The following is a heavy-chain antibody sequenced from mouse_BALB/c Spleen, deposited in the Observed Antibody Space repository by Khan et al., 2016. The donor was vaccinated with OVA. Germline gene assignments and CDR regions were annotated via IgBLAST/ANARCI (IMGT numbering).Heavy chain of an antibody. V-gene: IGHV1-20*02. CDR3: ARKNGSDFDY. CDR2: INPHIGET. Sequence: VQLQQSGPELVKPGASVKISCKASGYSFTGYFMNWVMQSHGKSLEWIGRINPHIGETFYNQKFLGKATLTVDESSSTSHMVLRSLASEDSAVYLCARKNGSDFDYWGQGNTVTVSA. CDR1: GYSFTGYF. D-gene: IGHD1-1*01. J-gene: IGHJ2*01.